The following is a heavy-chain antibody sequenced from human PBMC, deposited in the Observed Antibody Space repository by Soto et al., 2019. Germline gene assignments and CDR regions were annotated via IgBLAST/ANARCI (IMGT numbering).Heavy chain of an antibody. V-gene: IGHV4-34*01. CDR3: ARGVSVPAAMLDYYYGMDV. CDR1: GGSFSGYY. CDR2: INHSGST. J-gene: IGHJ6*02. D-gene: IGHD2-2*01. Sequence: SETLSLTCAVYGGSFSGYYWSWIRQPPGKGLEWIGEINHSGSTNYNPSLKSRVTISVDTSKNQFSLKLSSVTAADTAVYYCARGVSVPAAMLDYYYGMDVWGQGTTVTVSS.